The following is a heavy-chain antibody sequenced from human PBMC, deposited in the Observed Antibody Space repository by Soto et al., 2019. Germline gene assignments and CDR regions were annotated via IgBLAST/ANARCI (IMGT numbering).Heavy chain of an antibody. Sequence: NPSETLSLTCTVSGGSISSSSYYWGWIRQPPGKGLEWIGSIYYSGSTYYNPSLKSRVTISVDTSKNQFSLKLSSVTAADTAVYYCARDTAMDTNYYYYGMDVWGQGTTVTVSS. CDR2: IYYSGST. D-gene: IGHD5-18*01. CDR1: GGSISSSSYY. V-gene: IGHV4-39*01. J-gene: IGHJ6*02. CDR3: ARDTAMDTNYYYYGMDV.